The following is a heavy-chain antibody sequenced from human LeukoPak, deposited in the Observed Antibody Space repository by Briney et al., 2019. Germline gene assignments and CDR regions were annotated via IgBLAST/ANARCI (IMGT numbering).Heavy chain of an antibody. D-gene: IGHD3-3*01. Sequence: GGSLRLSCAASGFAFSSYWMSWVRQAPGKGLEWVANIKQDGSEKYYVDSVKGRSTISRDNAKNSLYLQMNSLRAEDTAVYYCARGGHKYDFWSGYYGGYYYMDVWGKGTTVTVSS. CDR1: GFAFSSYW. V-gene: IGHV3-7*01. CDR2: IKQDGSEK. J-gene: IGHJ6*03. CDR3: ARGGHKYDFWSGYYGGYYYMDV.